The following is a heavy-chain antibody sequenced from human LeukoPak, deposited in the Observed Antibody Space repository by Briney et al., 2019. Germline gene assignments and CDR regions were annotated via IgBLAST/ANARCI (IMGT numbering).Heavy chain of an antibody. Sequence: GGSLRLSCAASGFTFSSYAMHWVRQAPGKGLEWVSSISGSGGSTYYADSVKGRFTISRDNSKNTLYLQMNSLRAEDTAVHYCAKLEAWTTVTGSGVDYWGQGTLVAVSS. CDR2: ISGSGGST. D-gene: IGHD4-17*01. CDR3: AKLEAWTTVTGSGVDY. J-gene: IGHJ4*02. CDR1: GFTFSSYA. V-gene: IGHV3-23*01.